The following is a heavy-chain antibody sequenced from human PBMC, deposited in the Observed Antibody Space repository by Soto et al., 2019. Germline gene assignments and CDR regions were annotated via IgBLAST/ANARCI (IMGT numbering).Heavy chain of an antibody. CDR1: GVSVSSNSAG. J-gene: IGHJ6*03. CDR3: ARGSWDDVSGHYYMDV. Sequence: QVQLQQSGPGLVKPSQTLSLTCDISGVSVSSNSAGWNWIRQTPSRGLEWLGRTYYRSKWYNNYAVSVKSRVSVNPDTAKNQFSLQLNSVTPEDTAVYYCARGSWDDVSGHYYMDVWGKGTTVTVSS. CDR2: TYYRSKWYN. V-gene: IGHV6-1*01. D-gene: IGHD1-1*01.